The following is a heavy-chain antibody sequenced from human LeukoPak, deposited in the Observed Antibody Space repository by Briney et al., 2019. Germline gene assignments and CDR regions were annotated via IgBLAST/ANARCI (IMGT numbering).Heavy chain of an antibody. D-gene: IGHD5-18*01. V-gene: IGHV3-74*01. J-gene: IGHJ4*02. CDR1: GFTFSSYW. CDR3: ARKLNVDTAMVSQDY. CDR2: INSDGSST. Sequence: GGSLRLSCAASGFTFSSYWMHWVRQAPGKGLVWVSRINSDGSSTSYADSVKGRFTISRDNAKNTLYLQMNSLRAEDTAVYYCARKLNVDTAMVSQDYWGQGTLVTVSS.